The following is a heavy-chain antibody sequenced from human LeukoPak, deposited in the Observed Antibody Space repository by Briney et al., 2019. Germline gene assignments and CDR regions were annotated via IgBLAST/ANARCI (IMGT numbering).Heavy chain of an antibody. Sequence: GGSLRLSCAASGFTFSSYGMHWVRQAPGKGLEWVAVISYDGSNKYYADSVKGRFTISRDNSKNTLYLQMNSLRAEDTAVYYCAKLVTMTTVTKGDFDYWGQGTLVTVSS. D-gene: IGHD4-17*01. CDR3: AKLVTMTTVTKGDFDY. V-gene: IGHV3-30*18. CDR1: GFTFSSYG. J-gene: IGHJ4*02. CDR2: ISYDGSNK.